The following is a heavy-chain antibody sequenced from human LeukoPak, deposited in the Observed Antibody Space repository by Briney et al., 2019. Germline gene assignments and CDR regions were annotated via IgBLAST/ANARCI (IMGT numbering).Heavy chain of an antibody. Sequence: SETLSLTCTASGGSISSYYWSWIRQPPGKGLEWIGYIYYSGSTNYNPSLKIRATISLDTSKNQFSLKLTSVTAADTAVYYCARVGRGSGTYQSYYFDYWGQGTLVTVSS. V-gene: IGHV4-59*01. CDR1: GGSISSYY. J-gene: IGHJ4*02. D-gene: IGHD3-10*01. CDR3: ARVGRGSGTYQSYYFDY. CDR2: IYYSGST.